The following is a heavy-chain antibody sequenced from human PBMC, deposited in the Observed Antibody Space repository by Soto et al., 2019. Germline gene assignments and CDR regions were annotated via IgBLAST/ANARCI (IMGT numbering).Heavy chain of an antibody. CDR1: GYNFISHY. V-gene: IGHV1-46*01. J-gene: IGHJ4*02. Sequence: QVLLVQSGAEVTRPGASLKVSCKASGYNFISHYIHWMRQAPGQGLEWMGFINPSGGSTTHAENFQGRLSMTRELSTSTVYIELIGLRSEDAAVYYCARHYVISKSSLSYFDYWGEGTLVTVSS. CDR3: ARHYVISKSSLSYFDY. D-gene: IGHD3-16*01. CDR2: INPSGGST.